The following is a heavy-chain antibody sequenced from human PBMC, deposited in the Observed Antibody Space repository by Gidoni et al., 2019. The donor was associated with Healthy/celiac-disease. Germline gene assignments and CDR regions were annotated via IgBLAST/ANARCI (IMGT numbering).Heavy chain of an antibody. J-gene: IGHJ3*02. Sequence: QVQLVEAGGGLVQHVASLVLSWPASGFTFRGHGMHGVRQPPGKGLDGVEVISYEGMNQYYADSGKRRFTISRDNSQNTLDLQMNSLRADDTAVYYCAKDHHDAFDIWCQGTMVTVSS. V-gene: IGHV3-30*18. CDR1: GFTFRGHG. CDR2: ISYEGMNQ. CDR3: AKDHHDAFDI.